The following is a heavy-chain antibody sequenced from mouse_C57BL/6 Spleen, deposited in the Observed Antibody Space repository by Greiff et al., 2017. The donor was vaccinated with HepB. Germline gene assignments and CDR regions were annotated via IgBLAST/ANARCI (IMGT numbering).Heavy chain of an antibody. CDR2: IWTGGGT. V-gene: IGHV2-9-1*01. CDR1: GFSLTSYA. D-gene: IGHD2-4*01. J-gene: IGHJ1*03. CDR3: ARNGPIYYDYDGGWYFDV. Sequence: VQRVESGPGLVAPSQSLSITCTVSGFSLTSYAISWVRQPPGKGLEWLGVIWTGGGTNYNSALKSRLSISKDNSKSQVFLKMNSLQTDDTARYYCARNGPIYYDYDGGWYFDVWGTGTTVTVSS.